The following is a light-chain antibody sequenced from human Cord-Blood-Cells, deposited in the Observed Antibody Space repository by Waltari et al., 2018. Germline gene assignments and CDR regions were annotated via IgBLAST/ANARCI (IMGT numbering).Light chain of an antibody. Sequence: QSVLTQPPSASGTPGQRVTISCSGSSSNIGSNTVNWYQQLPGTAPKLLIYSNKQPASGVPDRFSGSKAGTSASLAISGLQSEDEADYYCAAWDDSLNGWVFGGGTKLTVL. J-gene: IGLJ3*02. CDR1: SSNIGSNT. CDR2: SNK. V-gene: IGLV1-44*01. CDR3: AAWDDSLNGWV.